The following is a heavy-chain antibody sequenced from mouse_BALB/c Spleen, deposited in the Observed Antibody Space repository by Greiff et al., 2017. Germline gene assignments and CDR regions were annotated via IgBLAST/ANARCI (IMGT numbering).Heavy chain of an antibody. CDR1: GYSFASYW. CDR2: INPSNGRT. J-gene: IGHJ4*01. Sequence: VQLQQPGAALVKPGASVQLSCKASGYSFASYWMHWVKQRPGPGLEWIGEINPSNGRTNYNEKFKSKATLTVDKSSRSAYMQSSSLTSEECAVYLFARSGSYPYAIDYWGHGPTAT. CDR3: ARSGSYPYAIDY. V-gene: IGHV1S81*02.